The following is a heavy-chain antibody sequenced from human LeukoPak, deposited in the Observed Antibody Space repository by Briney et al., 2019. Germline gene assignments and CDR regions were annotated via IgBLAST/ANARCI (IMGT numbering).Heavy chain of an antibody. D-gene: IGHD6-6*01. V-gene: IGHV4-61*02. Sequence: PSQTLSLTCTVSGGSISSGSYYWNWIRQPAGKGLEWIGRIYSSGSPNYNPSLKSRVTISVDTSKTQFSLKLSSVTAADTAVYYCARGGVIAVRNWFDPWGQGTLVTVSS. CDR2: IYSSGSP. J-gene: IGHJ5*02. CDR3: ARGGVIAVRNWFDP. CDR1: GGSISSGSYY.